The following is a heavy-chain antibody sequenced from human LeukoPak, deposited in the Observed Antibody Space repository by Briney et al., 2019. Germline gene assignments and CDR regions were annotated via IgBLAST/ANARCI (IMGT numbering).Heavy chain of an antibody. V-gene: IGHV4-59*08. CDR2: IYYSGST. J-gene: IGHJ4*02. CDR1: GGSISSYY. Sequence: SETLSLTCTVSGGSISSYYWSWIRQPPGKGPEWVGYIYYSGSTNYNPSLKSRVTISVDTSKNQFSLKLSSVTAADTAVYFCARSLYSSGWYFGYWGQGTLVTVSS. CDR3: ARSLYSSGWYFGY. D-gene: IGHD6-19*01.